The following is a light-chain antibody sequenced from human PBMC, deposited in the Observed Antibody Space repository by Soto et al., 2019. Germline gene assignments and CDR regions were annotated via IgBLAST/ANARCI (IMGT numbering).Light chain of an antibody. Sequence: EIVMTQSPLTLPVTPGEPASISCRSSQSLLYNNTYNYLDWYVQKPGQSPQLLIYFGSNRAPGVPDRFSGSGSGTDFTLKISRVEAEDVGSYYCTQALQTPSWTFGQGTKV. CDR2: FGS. CDR3: TQALQTPSWT. V-gene: IGKV2-28*01. CDR1: QSLLYNNTYNY. J-gene: IGKJ1*01.